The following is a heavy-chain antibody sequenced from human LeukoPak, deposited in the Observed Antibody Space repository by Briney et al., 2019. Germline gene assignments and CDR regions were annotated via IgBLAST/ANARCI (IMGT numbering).Heavy chain of an antibody. CDR1: GGSFSGYY. CDR3: ASTGYSSGWTIVDY. D-gene: IGHD6-19*01. Sequence: SETLSLTCAVYGGSFSGYYWSWIRQPPGKGLEWIGEINHSGSTNYNPSLKSRVTISVDTSKNQFSLKLSSVTAADTAVYYCASTGYSSGWTIVDYWGQETLVTVSS. J-gene: IGHJ4*02. V-gene: IGHV4-34*01. CDR2: INHSGST.